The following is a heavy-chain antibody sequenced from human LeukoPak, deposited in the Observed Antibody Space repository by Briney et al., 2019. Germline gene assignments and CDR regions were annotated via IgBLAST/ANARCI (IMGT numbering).Heavy chain of an antibody. D-gene: IGHD3-10*02. Sequence: GSLRLSCAASGFTFSSYAMHWVRQAPGKGLEWVAVISYDGSNKYYADSVKGRFTISRDNSKNTLYLQMNSLRAEDTAVYYCAELGITMIGGVWGKGTTVTISS. CDR3: AELGITMIGGV. V-gene: IGHV3-30*04. CDR2: ISYDGSNK. CDR1: GFTFSSYA. J-gene: IGHJ6*04.